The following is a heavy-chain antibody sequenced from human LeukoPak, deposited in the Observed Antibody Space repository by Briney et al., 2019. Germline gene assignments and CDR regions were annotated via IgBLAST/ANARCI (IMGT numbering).Heavy chain of an antibody. CDR3: AKAWRITMIVDYAFDI. CDR1: GFTFSSYA. D-gene: IGHD3-22*01. V-gene: IGHV3-30*04. J-gene: IGHJ3*02. Sequence: PGGSLRLSCAASGFTFSSYAMHWVRQAPGKGLEWVAVISYDGSNKYYADSVKGRFTISRDNSKNTLYLQMNSLRAEDTAVYYCAKAWRITMIVDYAFDIWGQGTMVTVSS. CDR2: ISYDGSNK.